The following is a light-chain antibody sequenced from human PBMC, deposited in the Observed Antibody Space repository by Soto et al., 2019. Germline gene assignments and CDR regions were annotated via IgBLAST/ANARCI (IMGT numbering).Light chain of an antibody. J-gene: IGKJ4*01. Sequence: EIVSTQSPGTLSLSPGDTATLSCRASQSVSSRYLGWYQQRPGQAPRLLIYGASSRATGIPDRFSGSGSGTDFTLTISRLEPEDFAVYYCHQYDNSPLTFGGGTKVEIK. CDR2: GAS. V-gene: IGKV3-20*01. CDR1: QSVSSRY. CDR3: HQYDNSPLT.